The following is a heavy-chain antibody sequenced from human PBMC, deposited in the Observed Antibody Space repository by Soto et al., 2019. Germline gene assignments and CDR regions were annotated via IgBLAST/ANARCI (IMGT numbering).Heavy chain of an antibody. D-gene: IGHD3-3*01. CDR3: AHSDLSGVVIPFGF. CDR1: GFSFTTGRVA. V-gene: IGHV2-5*01. Sequence: QITLKESGPTLVKPTETLTLTCSFSGFSFTTGRVAVGWFRQPPGKALEWIGLIYGNDDKRFSPSLKSRLTITTGTASNQVVLTLSNMDRGDTGTYFCAHSDLSGVVIPFGFWGQGTVVTVSS. J-gene: IGHJ4*02. CDR2: IYGNDDK.